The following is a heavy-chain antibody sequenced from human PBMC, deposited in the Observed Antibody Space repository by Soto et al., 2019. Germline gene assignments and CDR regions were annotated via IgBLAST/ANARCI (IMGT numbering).Heavy chain of an antibody. D-gene: IGHD3-3*01. CDR2: ISYDGSNK. CDR3: ARDRRYYDFWSGPYKAPTYYYCGMDV. Sequence: GGSLRLSCAASGFTFSSYAMHWVRQAPGKGLEWVAVISYDGSNKYYADSVKGRFTISRDNSKNTLYLQMNSLRAEDTAVYYCARDRRYYDFWSGPYKAPTYYYCGMDVWGQGTSVTVSS. J-gene: IGHJ6*02. V-gene: IGHV3-30-3*01. CDR1: GFTFSSYA.